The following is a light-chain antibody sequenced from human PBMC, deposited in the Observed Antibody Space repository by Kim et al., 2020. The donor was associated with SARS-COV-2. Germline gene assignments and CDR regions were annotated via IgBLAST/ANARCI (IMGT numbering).Light chain of an antibody. CDR2: LNSDGSH. Sequence: SVKLTCTLSSGHGSYAIAWHHQQPEKGPRYLMKLNSDGSHSKGDGIPGRFSGSSSEAERYLTISSLQSEDEADYYCQTWGTGIWVFGGGTQLTVL. CDR1: SGHGSYA. J-gene: IGLJ3*02. V-gene: IGLV4-69*01. CDR3: QTWGTGIWV.